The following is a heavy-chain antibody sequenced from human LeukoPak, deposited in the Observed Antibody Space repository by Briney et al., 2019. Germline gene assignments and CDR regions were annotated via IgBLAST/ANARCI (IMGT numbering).Heavy chain of an antibody. D-gene: IGHD4-17*01. CDR3: ASCPEHYGVFRRNYFDY. V-gene: IGHV3-66*01. Sequence: GGSLRLSCAASGFTVSSKYMSWVRQAPGKGLKWVSVIYSGGSTYYADSVKGRFTISRDNSKNTLYLQMNSLRAEDTAVYYCASCPEHYGVFRRNYFDYWGQGTLVTVSS. CDR1: GFTVSSKY. J-gene: IGHJ4*02. CDR2: IYSGGST.